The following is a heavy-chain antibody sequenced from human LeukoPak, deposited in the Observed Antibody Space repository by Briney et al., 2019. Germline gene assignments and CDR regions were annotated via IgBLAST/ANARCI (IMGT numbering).Heavy chain of an antibody. CDR1: ENTFTNYY. V-gene: IGHV1-46*01. CDR2: VNPNGGRT. D-gene: IGHD6-25*01. Sequence: GASVKVSCKASENTFTNYYMHWVRQAPGQGLEWLGIVNPNGGRTAYAQNFQGRVTMTRDTSTSTVYMELSSLRSEDTAVYYCARARGRLPLDYWGQGTLVTVSS. J-gene: IGHJ4*02. CDR3: ARARGRLPLDY.